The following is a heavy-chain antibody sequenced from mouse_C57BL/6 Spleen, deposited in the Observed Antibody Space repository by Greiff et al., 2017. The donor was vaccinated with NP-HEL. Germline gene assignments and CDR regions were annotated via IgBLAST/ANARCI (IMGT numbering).Heavy chain of an antibody. CDR1: GYAFSSSW. J-gene: IGHJ3*01. Sequence: VQLVESGPELVKPGASVKISCKASGYAFSSSWMNWVKQRPGKGLEWIGRIYPGDGDTNYNGKFKGKATLTADKSSSTAYMQLSSLTSEDSAVYFCARDGSSFLFAYWGQGTLVTVSA. CDR3: ARDGSSFLFAY. V-gene: IGHV1-82*01. D-gene: IGHD1-1*01. CDR2: IYPGDGDT.